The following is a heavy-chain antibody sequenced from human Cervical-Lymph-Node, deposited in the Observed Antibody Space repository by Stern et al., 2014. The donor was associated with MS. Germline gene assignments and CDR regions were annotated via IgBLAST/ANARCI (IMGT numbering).Heavy chain of an antibody. CDR2: IFPNDGK. CDR1: GFSLTNPRLG. CDR3: ARIGSGDYYGSPHFDN. D-gene: IGHD2-21*02. J-gene: IGHJ4*02. Sequence: QVSLKESGPVLVKPTETLTLTCTVSGFSLTNPRLGVGWIRQPPGKALEWLAHIFPNDGKSYNTSLASRLTISQDTSKSQVVLTMTNMDPVDTATYHCARIGSGDYYGSPHFDNWGQGTLVTVSS. V-gene: IGHV2-26*01.